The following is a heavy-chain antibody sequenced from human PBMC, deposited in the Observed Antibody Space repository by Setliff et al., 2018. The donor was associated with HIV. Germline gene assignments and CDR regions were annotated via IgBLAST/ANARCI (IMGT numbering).Heavy chain of an antibody. D-gene: IGHD6-6*01. CDR1: GYTFTSYY. CDR3: ARDPAPSSSASYFQH. J-gene: IGHJ1*01. Sequence: ASVKVSCKASGYTFTSYYTHWVRQAPGQGLEWMGWISGYNADTDYAQKFQGRVSMTTDISTNTVYMELSSLRSEDTAVYYCARDPAPSSSASYFQHWGQGTPVTVSS. CDR2: ISGYNADT. V-gene: IGHV1-18*04.